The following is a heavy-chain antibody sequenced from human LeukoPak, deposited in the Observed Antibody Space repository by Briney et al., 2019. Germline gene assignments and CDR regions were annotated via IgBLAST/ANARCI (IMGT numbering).Heavy chain of an antibody. J-gene: IGHJ4*02. CDR1: GGSVSSGSYY. Sequence: PLETLSLTCTVSGGSVSSGSYYWSWIRQPPGKGLEWIGYIYYSGSTNYNPSLKSRVTMSVDTSKNQFSLKLSSVTAADTAVYYCASGAISSCSGGSCYGIDYWGQGTLVTVSS. V-gene: IGHV4-61*01. CDR3: ASGAISSCSGGSCYGIDY. CDR2: IYYSGST. D-gene: IGHD2-15*01.